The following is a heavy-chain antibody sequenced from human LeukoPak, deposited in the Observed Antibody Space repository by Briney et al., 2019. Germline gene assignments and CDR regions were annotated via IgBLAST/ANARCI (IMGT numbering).Heavy chain of an antibody. CDR1: GFSVSSNY. V-gene: IGHV3-66*01. D-gene: IGHD2-21*02. CDR3: ARERDRGVTSLYFDY. CDR2: IYSGGST. J-gene: IGHJ4*02. Sequence: PGGSLRLSCAASGFSVSSNYMSWVRQAPGKGLEWVSVIYSGGSTYYADSVKGRFTISRDNSKNTLYLQMNSLRAEDTAVYYCARERDRGVTSLYFDYWGQGTLDTVSS.